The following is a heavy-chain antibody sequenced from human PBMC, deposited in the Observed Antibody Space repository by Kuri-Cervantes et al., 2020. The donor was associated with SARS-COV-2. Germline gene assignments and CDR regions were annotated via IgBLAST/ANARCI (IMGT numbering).Heavy chain of an antibody. CDR2: IYHGGST. CDR3: ARVRSITFFGVAIRGHGWFDP. D-gene: IGHD3-3*01. Sequence: SQTLSHTFAVPGCPISRGGYSWSWTRQPPGKGLEWVRYIYHGGSTYYIPSLKSRVTITVDRSKNQSSLKLSSVPAADRAVYYCARVRSITFFGVAIRGHGWFDPWGQGTLVTVSS. J-gene: IGHJ5*02. CDR1: GCPISRGGYS. V-gene: IGHV4-30-2*01.